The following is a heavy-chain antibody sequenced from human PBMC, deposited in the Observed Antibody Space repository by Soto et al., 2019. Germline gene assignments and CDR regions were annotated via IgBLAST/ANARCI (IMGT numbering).Heavy chain of an antibody. CDR2: STHSGRT. V-gene: IGHV4-34*01. D-gene: IGHD1-1*01. J-gene: IGHJ4*02. CDR1: GGSFSDFY. Sequence: QVQLQQWGAGLLKPSETLSLTCAVYGGSFSDFYWSWIRQPPGKGLEWIGESTHSGRTNYNPSLKSRVTISVDTSKNQFSRKLSSVTAADTAMYYCARGTSTGTISYWGQGSLVTVSS. CDR3: ARGTSTGTISY.